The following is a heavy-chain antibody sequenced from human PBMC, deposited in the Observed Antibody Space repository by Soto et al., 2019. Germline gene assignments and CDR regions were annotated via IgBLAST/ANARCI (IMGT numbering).Heavy chain of an antibody. CDR1: GGSFSGYY. CDR3: ARGCGGGYCSSTSLLPHRSDAFDI. D-gene: IGHD2-2*01. V-gene: IGHV4-34*01. CDR2: INHSGST. Sequence: PSETLSLTCAVYGGSFSGYYWSWIRQPPGKGLEWIGEINHSGSTNYNPSLKSRVTISVDTSKNQFSLKLSSVTAADTAVYYCARGCGGGYCSSTSLLPHRSDAFDIWGQGTMVTVSS. J-gene: IGHJ3*02.